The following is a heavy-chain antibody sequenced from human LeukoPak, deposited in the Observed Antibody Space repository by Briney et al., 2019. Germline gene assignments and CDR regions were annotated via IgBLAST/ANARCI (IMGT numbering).Heavy chain of an antibody. Sequence: GGSLRLSCAASGFIFHNAWMAWVRQAPGKGLEWVGRIKSNPDGGTADYAAPVKGRFIISRDDSKNTLYLQLNSLKTEDTAVYYCTTLSYDVHYWGQGTLVTVSS. D-gene: IGHD3-3*01. CDR1: GFIFHNAW. J-gene: IGHJ4*02. CDR3: TTLSYDVHY. V-gene: IGHV3-15*05. CDR2: IKSNPDGGTA.